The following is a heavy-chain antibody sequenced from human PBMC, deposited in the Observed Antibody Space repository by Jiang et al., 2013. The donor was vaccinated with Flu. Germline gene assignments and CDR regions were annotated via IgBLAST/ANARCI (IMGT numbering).Heavy chain of an antibody. Sequence: GAEVKKPGASVKISCKASGYTFTHHYMHWVRQAPGQGLEWMGIINLSGGSTTYVQKFQVRVTMARDTSTSTAYMELSGLRSEDTAVYYCAKGYSTHDYIDYWGQGTLVTVSS. D-gene: IGHD2-15*01. V-gene: IGHV1-46*01. J-gene: IGHJ4*02. CDR2: INLSGGST. CDR3: AKGYSTHDYIDY. CDR1: GYTFTHHY.